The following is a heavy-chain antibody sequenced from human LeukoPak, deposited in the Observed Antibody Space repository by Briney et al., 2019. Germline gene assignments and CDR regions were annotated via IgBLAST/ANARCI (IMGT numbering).Heavy chain of an antibody. CDR3: AKDLAVAGLFDY. CDR1: GFTFSSYG. Sequence: PGGSLRLSCAASGFTFSSYGMHWVRQAPGKGLEWVAVISYDGSNKYYADSVKGRFTISRDNSKNTLYLQMNSLRAEDTAVYYCAKDLAVAGLFDYWGRGTLVTVSS. D-gene: IGHD6-19*01. J-gene: IGHJ4*02. V-gene: IGHV3-30*18. CDR2: ISYDGSNK.